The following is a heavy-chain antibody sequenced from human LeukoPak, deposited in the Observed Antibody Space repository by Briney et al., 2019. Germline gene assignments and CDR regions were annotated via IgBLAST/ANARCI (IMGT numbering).Heavy chain of an antibody. CDR1: GGSFRGYY. CDR2: INHSGST. Sequence: ETLSLTCAVYGGSFRGYYWSWIRQPPGKGLEWIGEINHSGSTNYNPSLKSRVTISVDTSKNRFSLKLSSVTAADTAVYYCARRHSSGWPYYYYYYMDVWGKGTTVTISS. V-gene: IGHV4-34*01. J-gene: IGHJ6*03. D-gene: IGHD6-19*01. CDR3: ARRHSSGWPYYYYYYMDV.